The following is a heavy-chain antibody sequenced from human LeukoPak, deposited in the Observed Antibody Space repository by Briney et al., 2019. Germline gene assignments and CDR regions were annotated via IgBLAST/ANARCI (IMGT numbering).Heavy chain of an antibody. V-gene: IGHV3-21*01. D-gene: IGHD2-2*01. CDR2: ISSSSSYI. CDR3: AREGIVPAATDAFDI. J-gene: IGHJ3*02. CDR1: GFTFSSYS. Sequence: PGGSLRLSCAASGFTFSSYSMNWVRRAPGKGLEWVSSISSSSSYIYYADSVKGRFTISRDNAKNSLYLQMNSLRAEDTAVYYCAREGIVPAATDAFDIWGQGTMVTVSS.